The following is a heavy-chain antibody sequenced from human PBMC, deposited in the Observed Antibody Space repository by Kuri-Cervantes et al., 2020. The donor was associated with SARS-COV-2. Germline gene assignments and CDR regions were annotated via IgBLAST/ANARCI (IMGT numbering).Heavy chain of an antibody. V-gene: IGHV4-39*07. J-gene: IGHJ6*03. CDR1: GGSISSGSYY. Sequence: SETLSLTCTVSGGSISSGSYYWNWIRQSPGKGLEWIGEINHSGSTNFNPSLKSRVTISVDTSKNQFSLKLSSVTAADTAVYYCARGPYCSRTSSRDCHSYYYMDVWGKGTTVTVSS. CDR2: INHSGST. D-gene: IGHD2-2*01. CDR3: ARGPYCSRTSSRDCHSYYYMDV.